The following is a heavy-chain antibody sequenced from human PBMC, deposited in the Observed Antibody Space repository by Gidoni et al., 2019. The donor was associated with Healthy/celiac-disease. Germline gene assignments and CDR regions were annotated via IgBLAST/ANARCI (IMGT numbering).Heavy chain of an antibody. D-gene: IGHD3-22*01. CDR1: GCSISSGSYS. Sequence: QAQLQESGPGRVKPSQTLSPTRTVTGCSISSGSYSWSWIRQPAGKGLEWIGRIYTSGRTNYNPSLKSQVTISVDTSKNQFSRKLSSVTAADTAVYYCARARDGYYDSSGYAGAFDIWGQGTMVTVSS. J-gene: IGHJ3*02. CDR3: ARARDGYYDSSGYAGAFDI. CDR2: IYTSGRT. V-gene: IGHV4-61*02.